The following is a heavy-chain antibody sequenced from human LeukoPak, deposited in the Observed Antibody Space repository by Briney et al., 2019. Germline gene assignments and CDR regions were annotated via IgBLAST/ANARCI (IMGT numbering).Heavy chain of an antibody. V-gene: IGHV3-30*19. D-gene: IGHD2-15*01. CDR1: GFTFSSYG. J-gene: IGHJ3*01. CDR3: ARRLVVATSSDAFDV. CDR2: ISFNGGHQ. Sequence: QTGGSLRLSCAASGFTFSSYGMHWVRQAPGKGLEWVALISFNGGHQVYADSVKGRFTVSRDNSKNTLSLQIRSLRPDDTAIYYCARRLVVATSSDAFDVWGQGTMVTVSS.